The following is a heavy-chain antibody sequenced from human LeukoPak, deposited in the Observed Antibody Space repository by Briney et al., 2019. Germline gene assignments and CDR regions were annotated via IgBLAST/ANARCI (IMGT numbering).Heavy chain of an antibody. J-gene: IGHJ6*02. CDR3: AREGRSSSRFMDV. Sequence: SETLSLTCTVSDGSISSYYWSWIRQPPGKGLEWIGYIYYSGSTNYNPSLKSRVTISVDTSKNQFSLKLSSVTAADTAVYYCAREGRSSSRFMDVWGQGTTVTVSS. V-gene: IGHV4-59*01. CDR2: IYYSGST. D-gene: IGHD6-13*01. CDR1: DGSISSYY.